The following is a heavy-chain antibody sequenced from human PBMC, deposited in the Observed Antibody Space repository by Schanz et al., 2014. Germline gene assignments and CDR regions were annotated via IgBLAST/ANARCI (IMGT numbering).Heavy chain of an antibody. Sequence: QVQLVQSGAEVKKPGASVRLSCEASGYTFTSYDINWVRQAPGQGLEWMGKINPSSGTTRIAQNCQGRLTVTRDTSTSTVNMELSSLRSEDTAVYYCARGGFFDSTSFDSWGQGTLVTVSS. CDR2: INPSSGTT. D-gene: IGHD2-2*01. V-gene: IGHV1-46*03. CDR1: GYTFTSYD. J-gene: IGHJ4*02. CDR3: ARGGFFDSTSFDS.